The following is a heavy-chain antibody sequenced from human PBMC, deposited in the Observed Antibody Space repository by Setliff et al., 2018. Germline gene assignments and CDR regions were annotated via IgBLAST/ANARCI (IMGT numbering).Heavy chain of an antibody. D-gene: IGHD2-8*02. V-gene: IGHV4-59*01. CDR3: VRDRTAYSYGMDV. J-gene: IGHJ6*02. Sequence: PSETLSLTCTVSGGSLTNRYWSWIRQPPGKGLEWLGYIYYSGTTNYSPSLKSRVTISVDTSKNQFSLSLKSVTAADTAVYYCVRDRTAYSYGMDVWGQGTTVTVSS. CDR2: IYYSGTT. CDR1: GGSLTNRY.